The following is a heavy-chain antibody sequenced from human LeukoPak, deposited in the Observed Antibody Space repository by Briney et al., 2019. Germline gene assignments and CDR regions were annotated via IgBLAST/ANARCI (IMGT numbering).Heavy chain of an antibody. CDR1: GGSISSHY. CDR3: VGGRTTVVTIY. CDR2: IYYSGST. J-gene: IGHJ4*02. Sequence: SETLSLTCTVSGGSISSHYWSWIRQPPGKGLEWIGYIYYSGSTNYNPSLKSRVTISVDTSKNQFSLKLSSVTAADTAVYYCVGGRTTVVTIYWGQGTLVTVSS. D-gene: IGHD4-23*01. V-gene: IGHV4-59*11.